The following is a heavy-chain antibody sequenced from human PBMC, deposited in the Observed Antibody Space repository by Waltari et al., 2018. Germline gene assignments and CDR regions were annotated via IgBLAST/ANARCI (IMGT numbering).Heavy chain of an antibody. CDR3: ARDPAMVTGDAFDI. D-gene: IGHD5-18*01. Sequence: QVQLQESGPGLVKPSETLSLTCTVSGGSISSYYWSWIRQPPGKGLEWIGYIYYSGSTNYNPYLKSRVTISVDTSKNQFSLKLSSVTAADTAVYYCARDPAMVTGDAFDIWGQGTMVTVSS. CDR1: GGSISSYY. V-gene: IGHV4-59*01. CDR2: IYYSGST. J-gene: IGHJ3*02.